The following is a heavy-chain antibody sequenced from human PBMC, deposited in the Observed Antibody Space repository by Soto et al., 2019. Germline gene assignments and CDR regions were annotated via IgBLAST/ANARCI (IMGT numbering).Heavy chain of an antibody. D-gene: IGHD3-3*01. V-gene: IGHV3-23*01. CDR3: AKGFLEWLPTNYYYYMDV. CDR1: GFTFSSYA. Sequence: GGSLRLSGAASGFTFSSYAMSWVRQAPGKGLEWVSAISGSGGSTYYADPVKGRFTISRDNSKNTLYPQMNSLRAEDTAVYYCAKGFLEWLPTNYYYYMDVWGKGTTVTVSS. J-gene: IGHJ6*03. CDR2: ISGSGGST.